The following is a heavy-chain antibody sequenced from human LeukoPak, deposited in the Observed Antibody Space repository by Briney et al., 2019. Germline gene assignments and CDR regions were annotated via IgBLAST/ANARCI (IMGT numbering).Heavy chain of an antibody. Sequence: SETLSLTCTVSGVSISSSHWWNWVRQAPGEGLDWVGEISHAGRSKYNPSLKNRVTISKDNSKNQFSLTLKSVTAADTATYYCTRSWGWWSPDYWGLGALVIVSS. D-gene: IGHD2-8*02. CDR3: TRSWGWWSPDY. V-gene: IGHV4-4*02. CDR2: ISHAGRS. CDR1: GVSISSSHW. J-gene: IGHJ4*02.